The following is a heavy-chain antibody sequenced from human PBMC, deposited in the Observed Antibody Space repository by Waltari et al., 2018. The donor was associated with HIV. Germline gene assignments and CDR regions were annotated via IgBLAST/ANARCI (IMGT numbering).Heavy chain of an antibody. J-gene: IGHJ4*02. CDR1: GGSFSGYY. CDR2: INHSGIT. V-gene: IGHV4-34*01. Sequence: QVQLQQWGAGLLKPSETLSLTCAVYGGSFSGYYWSWIRQPPGKGLEWIGEINHSGITNYNPSLKSRVTISVDTSKNQFSLKLSSVTAADTAVYYCASDPVNSSDGDYCGQGTLVTVSS. CDR3: ASDPVNSSDGDY. D-gene: IGHD6-19*01.